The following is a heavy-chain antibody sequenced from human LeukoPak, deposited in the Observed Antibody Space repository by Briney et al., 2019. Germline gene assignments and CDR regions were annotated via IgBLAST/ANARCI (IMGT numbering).Heavy chain of an antibody. V-gene: IGHV4-34*01. CDR2: INHSGST. CDR1: GESFSGFY. D-gene: IGHD5-18*01. Sequence: SETLSLTCAVYGESFSGFYWSWIRQPPGKGLEWIGEINHSGSTNYNPSLKSRVTISVDTSKNQFSLKLSSVTAADTAVYYCARVGYSYGENFDYWGQGTLVTVSS. J-gene: IGHJ4*02. CDR3: ARVGYSYGENFDY.